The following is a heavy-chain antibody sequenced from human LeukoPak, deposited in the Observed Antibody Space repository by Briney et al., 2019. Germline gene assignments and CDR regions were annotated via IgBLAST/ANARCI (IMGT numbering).Heavy chain of an antibody. D-gene: IGHD2-15*01. CDR2: INGSADRI. J-gene: IGHJ3*02. CDR3: ARDRDVRVVHARYDAYDM. CDR1: VFSFSDYY. Sequence: SGGSLRLSCAASVFSFSDYYMIWLRQAPGKVLEWLSSINGSADRILYADSVKGRFTISRDNAKNSLFLQMDSLRAEDTAVYFCARDRDVRVVHARYDAYDMWGQGTVVTVSS. V-gene: IGHV3-11*01.